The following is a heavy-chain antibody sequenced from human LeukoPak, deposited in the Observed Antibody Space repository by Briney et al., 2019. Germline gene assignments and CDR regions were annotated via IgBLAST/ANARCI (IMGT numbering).Heavy chain of an antibody. CDR3: ASVEDYGDFY. CDR2: IYHSGAT. D-gene: IGHD4-17*01. J-gene: IGHJ4*02. V-gene: IGHV4-39*07. Sequence: SETLSLTCTVSGGSISNSPYDWAWIRQPPGKGLEWIETIYHSGATYYNPSLKSRVTISVDTSKNQFSLKLSSVTAADTAVYYCASVEDYGDFYWGQGTLVTVSS. CDR1: GGSISNSPYD.